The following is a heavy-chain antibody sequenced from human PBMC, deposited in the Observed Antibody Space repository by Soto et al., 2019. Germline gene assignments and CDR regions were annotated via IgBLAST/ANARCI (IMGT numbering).Heavy chain of an antibody. CDR2: IYTSGST. J-gene: IGHJ2*01. CDR3: ARENYDSSGYYSNWYFDL. D-gene: IGHD3-22*01. Sequence: SETLSLTCTASGGSISSYYWSWIRQPAGKGLEWIGRIYTSGSTNYNPSLKSRVTMSVDTSKNQFSLKLSSVTAADTAVYYCARENYDSSGYYSNWYFDLWGRGTLVTVSS. V-gene: IGHV4-4*07. CDR1: GGSISSYY.